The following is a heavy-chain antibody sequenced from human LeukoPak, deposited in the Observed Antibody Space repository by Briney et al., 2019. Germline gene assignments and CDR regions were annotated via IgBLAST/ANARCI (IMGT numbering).Heavy chain of an antibody. V-gene: IGHV3-30*02. CDR3: AKVGSSGSYPYYYYYMDV. Sequence: GGSLRLSCAASGFTFSSYGMHWVRQAPDKGLEWVAFIRYDGSNKYYADSVKGRFTISRDNSKNTLYLQMNSLRAEDTAVYYCAKVGSSGSYPYYYYYMDVWGKGTTVTVSS. CDR2: IRYDGSNK. J-gene: IGHJ6*03. CDR1: GFTFSSYG. D-gene: IGHD3-10*01.